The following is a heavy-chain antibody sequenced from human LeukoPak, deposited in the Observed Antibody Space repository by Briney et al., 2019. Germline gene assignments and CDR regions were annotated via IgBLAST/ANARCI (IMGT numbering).Heavy chain of an antibody. CDR3: ARASKNELERVWIVYLDY. V-gene: IGHV1-2*02. CDR2: INPKSGNT. J-gene: IGHJ4*02. Sequence: AASVKVSCKASGFTFTGYYMHWVRQAPGQGLEWMGWINPKSGNTNSAQKFQGRVTMTRDTSISTAYMELSRLRSDDTAVYYCARASKNELERVWIVYLDYWGQGTLVTVSS. CDR1: GFTFTGYY. D-gene: IGHD1-1*01.